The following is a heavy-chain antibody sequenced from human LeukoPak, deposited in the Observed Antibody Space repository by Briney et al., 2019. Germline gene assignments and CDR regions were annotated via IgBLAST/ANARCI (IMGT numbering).Heavy chain of an antibody. CDR3: ASQNYDFWSGYRPVEYYYYYMDV. Sequence: ASVKVSCKASGGTFSSYAISWVRQAPGQGLEWMGRIIPIFGTANYAQKSQGRVTITTDESTSTAYMELSSLRSEDTAVYYCASQNYDFWSGYRPVEYYYYYMDVWGKGTTVTVSS. CDR2: IIPIFGTA. CDR1: GGTFSSYA. J-gene: IGHJ6*03. V-gene: IGHV1-69*05. D-gene: IGHD3-3*01.